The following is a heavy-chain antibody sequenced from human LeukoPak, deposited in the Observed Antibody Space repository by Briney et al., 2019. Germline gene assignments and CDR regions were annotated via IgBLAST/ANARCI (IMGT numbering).Heavy chain of an antibody. CDR2: INPSGGST. CDR3: ARAYGDYVWTRNEYFQH. D-gene: IGHD4-17*01. V-gene: IGHV1-46*01. J-gene: IGHJ1*01. Sequence: ASVKVSCKASGYTFTSYYMHWVRQAPGQGLEWMGIINPSGGSTSYAQKLQGRVTMTRDTSTSTVYMELSSLRSEDTAVYYCARAYGDYVWTRNEYFQHWGQGTLVTVSS. CDR1: GYTFTSYY.